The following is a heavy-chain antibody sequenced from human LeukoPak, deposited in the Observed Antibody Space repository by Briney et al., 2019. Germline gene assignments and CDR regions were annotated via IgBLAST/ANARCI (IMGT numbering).Heavy chain of an antibody. D-gene: IGHD2-8*01. Sequence: PSETPSLTCAVSGGSISGYYWSWIRQPPGKGLEWIGYIYYSGSTNYNPSLKSRVTISVDTSKNQFSLKLSSVTAADTAVYYCARGMDTDYYYYAVDVWGHGTTVTVSS. CDR3: ARGMDTDYYYYAVDV. V-gene: IGHV4-59*01. J-gene: IGHJ6*02. CDR2: IYYSGST. CDR1: GGSISGYY.